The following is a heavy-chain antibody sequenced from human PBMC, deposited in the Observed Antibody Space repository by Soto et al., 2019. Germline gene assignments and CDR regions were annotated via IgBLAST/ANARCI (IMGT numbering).Heavy chain of an antibody. CDR2: ISGSGGST. CDR3: AKDRWAVTTIWGIDY. D-gene: IGHD4-17*01. J-gene: IGHJ4*02. V-gene: IGHV3-23*01. CDR1: GFTFSSYA. Sequence: HPGGSLRLSCAASGFTFSSYAMSWVRQAPGKGLEWVSAISGSGGSTYYADSVKGRFTISRDNSKNTLYLQMNSLRAEDTAVYYCAKDRWAVTTIWGIDYWGQGTLVTVSS.